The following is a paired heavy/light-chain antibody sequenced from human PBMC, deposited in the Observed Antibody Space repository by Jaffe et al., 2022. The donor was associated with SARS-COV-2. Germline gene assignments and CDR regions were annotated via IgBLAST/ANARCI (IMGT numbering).Heavy chain of an antibody. CDR2: IYYTGDT. V-gene: IGHV4-31*03. CDR1: GGSISSGGYY. D-gene: IGHD6-19*01. CDR3: ARGQGLAVAGWFDP. J-gene: IGHJ5*02. Sequence: QVQLQESGPGLVKPSETLSLTCTVSGGSISSGGYYWIWIRQHPGKGLEWLGYIYYTGDTYYNPSLKSRVTISVDTSKNQFSLKLSSVTAADTAVYYCARGQGLAVAGWFDPWGQGTLVTVSS.
Light chain of an antibody. CDR1: QSVFFSSNNKNY. CDR3: QQYYSTPLT. CDR2: WAS. V-gene: IGKV4-1*01. Sequence: DIVMTQSPDSLAVSLGERATISCKSSQSVFFSSNNKNYLAWYQQKPGQPPKVLIYWASTRESGVPDRFSGSGSGTDFTLTISSLQAEDVAVYYCQQYYSTPLTFGGGTKVEIK. J-gene: IGKJ4*01.